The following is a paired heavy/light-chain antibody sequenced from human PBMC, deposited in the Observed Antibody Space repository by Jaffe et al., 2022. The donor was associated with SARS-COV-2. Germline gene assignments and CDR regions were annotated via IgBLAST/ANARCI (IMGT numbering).Heavy chain of an antibody. CDR3: AKGGGGSYLYFDF. Sequence: QVQLVESGGGVVQPGKSLRLSCVVSGFTLNNYGMHWVRQAPGKGLEWVAVISYDGTNKHFADSVKGRFTISRDSSKNTVYLQMNSLRAEDMAVYYCAKGGGGSYLYFDFWGQGTLVTVSS. J-gene: IGHJ4*02. CDR2: ISYDGTNK. V-gene: IGHV3-30*18. D-gene: IGHD1-26*01. CDR1: GFTLNNYG.
Light chain of an antibody. CDR3: QQSDNLPLT. J-gene: IGKJ4*01. CDR2: DAS. Sequence: DIQMTQSPSSLSASIGDRVTITCQASQDIRNYLNWYQHKPGKAPKLLMYDASNLEAGVPSRFSGSGSGTDFTFTISSLQPEDIATYYCQQSDNLPLTFGGGTKVEIK. CDR1: QDIRNY. V-gene: IGKV1-33*01.